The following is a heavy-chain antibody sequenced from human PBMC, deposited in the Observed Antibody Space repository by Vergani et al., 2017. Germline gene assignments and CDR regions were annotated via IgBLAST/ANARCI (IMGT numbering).Heavy chain of an antibody. CDR2: VDPEDGET. CDR1: GYTFTDHY. D-gene: IGHD4-17*01. Sequence: EVQLVQSGAEVKKPGATMKISCKVSGYTFTDHYMHWVKQAPGKGLEWMGLVDPEDGETIYAEKFKGRVTIAADTSTDTAHLELGSLRSEDTDVYYCATPQTVTTGGMEVWGQGTTVIVSS. CDR3: ATPQTVTTGGMEV. V-gene: IGHV1-69-2*01. J-gene: IGHJ6*02.